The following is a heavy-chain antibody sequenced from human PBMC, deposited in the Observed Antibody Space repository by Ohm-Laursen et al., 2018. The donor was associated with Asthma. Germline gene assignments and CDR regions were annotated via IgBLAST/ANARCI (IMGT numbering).Heavy chain of an antibody. Sequence: SLRLSCAAFGFTFSSYGMHWVRQAPGKGLEWVAVISYDGSNKYYADSVKGRFTISRDNSKNTLYLQMNSLRAEDTAVYYCARDTGIDYWGQGTLVTVSS. CDR3: ARDTGIDY. J-gene: IGHJ4*02. D-gene: IGHD4-17*01. CDR2: ISYDGSNK. V-gene: IGHV3-33*05. CDR1: GFTFSSYG.